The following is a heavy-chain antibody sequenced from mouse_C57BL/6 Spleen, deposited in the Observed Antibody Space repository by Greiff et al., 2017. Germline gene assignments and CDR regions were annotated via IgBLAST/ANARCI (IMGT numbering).Heavy chain of an antibody. J-gene: IGHJ2*01. CDR1: GFTFTDYY. Sequence: EVQVVESGGGLVQPGGSLSLSCAASGFTFTDYYMSWVRQPPGKALGWLGFIRNKANGYTTESSASVKGRFTISRDNSQSILYLQMNALRAEDSATYYCARLTVYFDYWGQGTTLTVSS. D-gene: IGHD4-1*01. CDR2: IRNKANGYTT. CDR3: ARLTVYFDY. V-gene: IGHV7-3*01.